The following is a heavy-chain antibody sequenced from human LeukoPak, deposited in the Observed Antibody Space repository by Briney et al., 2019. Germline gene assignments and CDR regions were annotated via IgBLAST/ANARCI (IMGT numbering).Heavy chain of an antibody. V-gene: IGHV1-8*01. CDR3: ARTYSSSWPEYFQH. J-gene: IGHJ1*01. CDR1: GYTFTSYD. CDR2: MNPNSGNT. D-gene: IGHD6-13*01. Sequence: ASVKVSCKASGYTFTSYDINWVRQATGQGLEWMGWMNPNSGNTGYAQKFQGRVTMTRNTSISTAYMELSSLRSEDTAVYYCARTYSSSWPEYFQHWGQGTLVTVSS.